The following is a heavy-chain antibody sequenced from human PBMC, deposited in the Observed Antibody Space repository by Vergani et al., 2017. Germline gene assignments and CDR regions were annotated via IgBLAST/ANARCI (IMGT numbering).Heavy chain of an antibody. CDR2: IYHSGST. V-gene: IGHV4-4*02. CDR3: ARTKTGGYSYVLAEIWGEVSSKYYYYYYMDV. Sequence: QVQLQESGPGLVKPSGTLSLTCAVSGGSISSSNWWSWVRQPPGKGLEWIGEIYHSGSTNYNPSLKSRVTISVDKSKNQFSLKLSSVTAADTAVYYCARTKTGGYSYVLAEIWGEVSSKYYYYYYMDVWGKGTTVTVSS. CDR1: GGSISSSNW. D-gene: IGHD5-18*01. J-gene: IGHJ6*03.